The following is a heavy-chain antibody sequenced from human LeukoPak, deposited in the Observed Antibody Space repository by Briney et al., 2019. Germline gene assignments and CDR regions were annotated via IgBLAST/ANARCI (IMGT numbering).Heavy chain of an antibody. CDR3: AARQGQRTWFDP. CDR1: GYTLTELS. CDR2: FDPEDGET. J-gene: IGHJ5*02. V-gene: IGHV1-24*01. Sequence: GASVKVSCKVSGYTLTELSMHWVRQAPGKGLEWMGGFDPEDGETIYAQKFQGRVTMTEDTSTDTAYMELSSLRSEDTAVYYCAARQGQRTWFDPWGQGTLVTVSS. D-gene: IGHD1-1*01.